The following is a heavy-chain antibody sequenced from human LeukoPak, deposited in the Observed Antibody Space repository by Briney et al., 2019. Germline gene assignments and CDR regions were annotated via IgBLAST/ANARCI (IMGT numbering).Heavy chain of an antibody. CDR2: INTNTGNP. Sequence: ASVKVSCKASGYTFTSYAMNWVRQAPRQGLEWMGWINTNTGNPTYAQGFTGRFVFSLDTSVSTAYLQISSLKAEDTAVYYCARDTYSSSWYWYGLDVWGRGTTVTVSS. CDR1: GYTFTSYA. D-gene: IGHD6-13*01. CDR3: ARDTYSSSWYWYGLDV. V-gene: IGHV7-4-1*02. J-gene: IGHJ6*02.